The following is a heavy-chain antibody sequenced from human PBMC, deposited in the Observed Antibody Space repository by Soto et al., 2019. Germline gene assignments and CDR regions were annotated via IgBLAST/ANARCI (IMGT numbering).Heavy chain of an antibody. V-gene: IGHV3-23*01. J-gene: IGHJ6*03. D-gene: IGHD3-10*01. CDR2: ISGSGGST. CDR1: GFTFSSYA. Sequence: GGSLRLSCAASGFTFSSYAMSWVRQAPGKGLGWVSAISGSGGSTYYADSVKGRFTISRDNSKNTLYLQMKSLRAEDTAVYYCAKGSEGGSGSPDYYYYYYMDVWGKGTTVTVSS. CDR3: AKGSEGGSGSPDYYYYYYMDV.